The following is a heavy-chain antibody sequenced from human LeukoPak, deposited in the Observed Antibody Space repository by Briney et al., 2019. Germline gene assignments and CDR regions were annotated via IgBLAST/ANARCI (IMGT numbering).Heavy chain of an antibody. CDR3: ARGGGLNIDC. CDR2: ISSSSSTI. V-gene: IGHV3-48*01. J-gene: IGHJ4*02. D-gene: IGHD3-16*01. CDR1: GFTFSSYS. Sequence: GGSLRLSCAASGFTFSSYSMNWVRQAPGKGLEWVSYISSSSSTIYYADSVKGRFTISRDNAKNSLYLQMNSLRAEDTAVYYCARGGGLNIDCWGQGTLVTVSS.